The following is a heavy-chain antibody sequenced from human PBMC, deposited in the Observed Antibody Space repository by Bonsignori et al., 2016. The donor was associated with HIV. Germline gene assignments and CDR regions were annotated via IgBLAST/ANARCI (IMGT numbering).Heavy chain of an antibody. D-gene: IGHD7-27*01. CDR2: IRRNAYGGTT. CDR3: TRPLTGDYYYYYYMDV. Sequence: WIRQPPGKGLEWVGFIRRNAYGGTTEYAASVKGRFTISRDDSNSIAYLQMNNLKTEDTAVYYCTRPLTGDYYYYYYMDVWGKGTTVTVSS. V-gene: IGHV3-49*02. J-gene: IGHJ6*03.